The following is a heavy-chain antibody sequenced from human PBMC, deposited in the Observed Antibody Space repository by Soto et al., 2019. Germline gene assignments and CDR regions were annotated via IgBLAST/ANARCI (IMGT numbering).Heavy chain of an antibody. CDR2: INAGNGNT. Sequence: ASVKVSCKASGYTFTTYTMHRVRQAPGQRLEWMGWINAGNGNTKYSQKFQGRVTITRDTSATIAYMELSSLRSEDTAVYYCARGGPTNLDYWGQGTLVTVSS. CDR3: ARGGPTNLDY. CDR1: GYTFTTYT. J-gene: IGHJ4*02. D-gene: IGHD3-10*01. V-gene: IGHV1-3*01.